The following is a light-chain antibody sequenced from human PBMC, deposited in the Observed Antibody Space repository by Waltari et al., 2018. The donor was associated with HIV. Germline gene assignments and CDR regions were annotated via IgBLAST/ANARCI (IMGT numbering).Light chain of an antibody. Sequence: QSALTQPASVSASPGQSLTISCTGSTSDIGDSNYVSWYQQGPGKAPKLIIYEVSNRPSGVSNRFSGSKSGNTASLTISGLQPEDEADYFCGSFSTISTLIFGGGTKVTVL. CDR3: GSFSTISTLI. J-gene: IGLJ2*01. CDR2: EVS. V-gene: IGLV2-14*01. CDR1: TSDIGDSNY.